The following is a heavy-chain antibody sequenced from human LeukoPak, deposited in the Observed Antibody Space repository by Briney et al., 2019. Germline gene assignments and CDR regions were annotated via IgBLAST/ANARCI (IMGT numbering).Heavy chain of an antibody. D-gene: IGHD3-10*01. Sequence: SETLSLTCTVSGGSLSSGDYYWSWLRQPPGKGLEWIGYIYYSGSTYYNPSLKSRVTISVDTSKNQFSLKLSSVTAADTAVYYCARVYGSGRYYYYGMDVWGKGTTVTVSS. CDR2: IYYSGST. CDR3: ARVYGSGRYYYYGMDV. V-gene: IGHV4-30-4*01. J-gene: IGHJ6*04. CDR1: GGSLSSGDYY.